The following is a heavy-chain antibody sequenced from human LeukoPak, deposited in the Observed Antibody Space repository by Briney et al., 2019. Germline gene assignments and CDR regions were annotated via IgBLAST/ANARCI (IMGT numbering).Heavy chain of an antibody. V-gene: IGHV3-7*01. J-gene: IGHJ4*02. CDR1: GFTFSNYW. D-gene: IGHD4-23*01. CDR2: IKQDGSDK. Sequence: PGGSLRLSCAASGFTFSNYWMSWVRQAPGKGLEWVANIKQDGSDKYYVDSVKGRFTISRDNAKNSLHLQMNSLRGEDTAVYYCARGSPSASLSDFGGDSGHWGQGTLVTVSS. CDR3: ARGSPSASLSDFGGDSGH.